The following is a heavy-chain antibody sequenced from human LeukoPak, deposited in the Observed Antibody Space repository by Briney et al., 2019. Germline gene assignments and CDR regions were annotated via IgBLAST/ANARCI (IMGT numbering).Heavy chain of an antibody. CDR3: ARDRRGNPNYMDV. V-gene: IGHV1-69*05. J-gene: IGHJ6*03. Sequence: SVKVSCKASGGTFSSYAISWVRQAPGQGLEWMGGIIPIFGTVNYAQKFQGRVTITTDESTSTAYMELSSLRSEDTAVYYCARDRRGNPNYMDVWGKGTTVTVSS. CDR1: GGTFSSYA. D-gene: IGHD4-23*01. CDR2: IIPIFGTV.